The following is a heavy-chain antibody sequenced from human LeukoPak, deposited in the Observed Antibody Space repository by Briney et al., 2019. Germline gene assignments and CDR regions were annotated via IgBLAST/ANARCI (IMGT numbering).Heavy chain of an antibody. V-gene: IGHV3-7*01. CDR3: ARLSSSWGQYFVY. Sequence: PGGSLRLSCAASGFTFSSYWMSWVRQAPGKGLEWVANIKQDGSEKYYVDSVKGRFTISRDNAKNSLYLQMNSLRAEDTAVYYCARLSSSWGQYFVYWGQGTLVTVSS. CDR2: IKQDGSEK. D-gene: IGHD6-13*01. CDR1: GFTFSSYW. J-gene: IGHJ4*02.